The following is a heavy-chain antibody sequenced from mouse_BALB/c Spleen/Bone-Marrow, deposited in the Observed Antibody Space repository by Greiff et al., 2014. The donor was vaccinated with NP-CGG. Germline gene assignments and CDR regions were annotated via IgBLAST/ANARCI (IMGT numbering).Heavy chain of an antibody. Sequence: QVQLQQPGAELVRPGTSVKVSCKASGYAFTDYLMEWLKQRPGQGLEWIGVINPGSGSTNYNEKFKDKATLTADTPSNTAYMQLSSLTSDDSAVYFCARYDGYLDYWGQGTTLTVSS. CDR2: INPGSGST. V-gene: IGHV1-54*01. J-gene: IGHJ2*01. CDR1: GYAFTDYL. CDR3: ARYDGYLDY. D-gene: IGHD2-3*01.